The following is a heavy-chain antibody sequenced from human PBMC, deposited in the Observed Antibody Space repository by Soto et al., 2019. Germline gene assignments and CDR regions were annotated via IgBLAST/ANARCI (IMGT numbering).Heavy chain of an antibody. J-gene: IGHJ5*02. CDR3: ARMGSYGDDGLDP. CDR2: IIPILGIA. Sequence: QVQLVQSGAEVKKPGSSVKVSCKASGGTFSSYTISWVRQAPGQGLEWMGRIIPILGIANYAQKFQGRVTITADKSTSTAYMELSSLRSEDTAVYYCARMGSYGDDGLDPWGQGTLVTVSS. D-gene: IGHD4-17*01. V-gene: IGHV1-69*02. CDR1: GGTFSSYT.